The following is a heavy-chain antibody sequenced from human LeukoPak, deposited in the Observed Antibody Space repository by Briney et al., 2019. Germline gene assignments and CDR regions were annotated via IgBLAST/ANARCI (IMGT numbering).Heavy chain of an antibody. D-gene: IGHD3-22*01. CDR3: ARGLSYYYDSSGYPNWFDP. CDR1: GGSFSGYY. J-gene: IGHJ5*02. V-gene: IGHV4-34*01. CDR2: INHSGST. Sequence: PSETLSLTCAVYGGSFSGYYWSWIRQPPGKGLEWIGEINHSGSTNYNPPLKSRVTISVDTSKNQFSLKLSSVTAADTAVYYRARGLSYYYDSSGYPNWFDPWGQGTLVTVSS.